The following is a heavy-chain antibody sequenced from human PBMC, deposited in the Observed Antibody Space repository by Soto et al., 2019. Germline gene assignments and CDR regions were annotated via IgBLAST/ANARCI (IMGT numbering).Heavy chain of an antibody. J-gene: IGHJ4*02. Sequence: QVQLVESGGGVVQPGRSLRLSCAASGFTFSSYAMHWVRQAPGKGLEWVAVISYDGSNKYYADSVKGRFTISRDNSKKTRYLQRSSLKDEDTAVYYWATSISGDYKVLGSYGYYLDYWGQGTLVTVSS. D-gene: IGHD3-16*01. CDR2: ISYDGSNK. CDR3: ATSISGDYKVLGSYGYYLDY. V-gene: IGHV3-30-3*01. CDR1: GFTFSSYA.